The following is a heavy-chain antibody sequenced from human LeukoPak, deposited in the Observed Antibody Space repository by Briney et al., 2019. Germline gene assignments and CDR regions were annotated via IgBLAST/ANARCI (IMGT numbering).Heavy chain of an antibody. D-gene: IGHD3/OR15-3a*01. CDR2: INAGNGNT. J-gene: IGHJ3*02. CDR1: GYTFTSYA. Sequence: ASVKVSCKASGYTFTSYAMHWVRQAPGQRLEWMGWINAGNGNTKYSQKFQGRVTITRDTSASTAYMELSSLRSEDTAIYYCARDFSTGDAFDIWGQGTRVTVSS. V-gene: IGHV1-3*01. CDR3: ARDFSTGDAFDI.